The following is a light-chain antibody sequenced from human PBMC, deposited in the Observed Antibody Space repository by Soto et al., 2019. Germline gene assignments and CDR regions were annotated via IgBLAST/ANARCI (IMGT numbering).Light chain of an antibody. V-gene: IGKV3-15*01. CDR1: QSVGTN. Sequence: EIEMTQSPATLSLSPGERATLSCRASQSVGTNLAWYQQKPGHAPSLLILGASTRATCVPARISGSGSGTDFTLNISSLQSDDFAMYYCQQYNTWPETFGQGAEVAIK. CDR2: GAS. J-gene: IGKJ1*01. CDR3: QQYNTWPET.